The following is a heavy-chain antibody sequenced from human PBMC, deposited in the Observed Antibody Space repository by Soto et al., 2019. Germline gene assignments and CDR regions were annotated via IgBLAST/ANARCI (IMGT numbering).Heavy chain of an antibody. J-gene: IGHJ6*02. CDR2: ISYDGSNK. CDR3: ASTMDV. Sequence: QVQLVESGGGVVQPGRSLRLSCAASGFTFSSYAMHLVRQAPGKGLEWVAVISYDGSNKYYADSVKGRFTISRDNSKNTLYLQMNSLRDEDTAVYYCASTMDVWGQGTTVTVSS. CDR1: GFTFSSYA. V-gene: IGHV3-30-3*01.